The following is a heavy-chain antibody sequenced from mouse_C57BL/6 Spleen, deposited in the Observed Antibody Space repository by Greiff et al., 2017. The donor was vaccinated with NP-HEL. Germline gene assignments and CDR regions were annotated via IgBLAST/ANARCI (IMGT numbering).Heavy chain of an antibody. CDR1: GYTFTSYW. Sequence: VQLQQSGAELVKAGASVKMSCKASGYTFTSYWMHWVKQRLGQGLEWFAETNPTNGRTYYNEKFKSKATLTVDKSSSTAYMLLSAPTFEDSAFYDCARIKKIVATYFDYWGQGTTLTVSS. D-gene: IGHD1-1*01. V-gene: IGHV1S81*02. J-gene: IGHJ2*01. CDR2: TNPTNGRT. CDR3: ARIKKIVATYFDY.